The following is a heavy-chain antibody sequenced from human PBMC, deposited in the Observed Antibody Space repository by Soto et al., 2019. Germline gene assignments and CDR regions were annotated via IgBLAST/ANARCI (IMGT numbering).Heavy chain of an antibody. Sequence: QVQLVQSGAEVKKPGSSVKVSCKASGGTFSPYTINWVRQAPGHRLEWMGRVIPFRGVTKYAQKFQAQDTITEDKSTSTANMKLRGLRFEDTAVYYRARDWESSVSTWSFGGFWGRGTLVTVSS. CDR1: GGTFSPYT. D-gene: IGHD3-16*01. CDR2: VIPFRGVT. V-gene: IGHV1-69*08. J-gene: IGHJ4*02. CDR3: ARDWESSVSTWSFGGF.